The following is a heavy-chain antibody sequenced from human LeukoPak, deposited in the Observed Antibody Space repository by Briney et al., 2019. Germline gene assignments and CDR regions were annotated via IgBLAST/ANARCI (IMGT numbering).Heavy chain of an antibody. D-gene: IGHD2-2*01. V-gene: IGHV4-34*01. CDR3: ARWRCSSTSCYENDAFDI. Sequence: SETLSLTCAVYGGSFSGYYWSWIRQPPGKGLEWIGEINHSGSTIYNPSLKSRVTISVDTSKNQFSLKLSSVTAADTAVYYCARWRCSSTSCYENDAFDIWGQGTMVTVSS. J-gene: IGHJ3*02. CDR2: INHSGST. CDR1: GGSFSGYY.